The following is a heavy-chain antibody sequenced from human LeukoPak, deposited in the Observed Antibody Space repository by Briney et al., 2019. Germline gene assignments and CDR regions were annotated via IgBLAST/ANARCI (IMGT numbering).Heavy chain of an antibody. Sequence: ASVKVSCKASGYTFTSYYMHWVRQAPGQGLEWMGIINPSGGSTSYAQKFQGRVTMTRDTSTSTVYMELSSLRSEDTAVYYCARDEYDYVWGSYRPYYGMDVWGQGTTVTVSS. CDR1: GYTFTSYY. CDR3: ARDEYDYVWGSYRPYYGMDV. J-gene: IGHJ6*02. V-gene: IGHV1-46*01. D-gene: IGHD3-16*02. CDR2: INPSGGST.